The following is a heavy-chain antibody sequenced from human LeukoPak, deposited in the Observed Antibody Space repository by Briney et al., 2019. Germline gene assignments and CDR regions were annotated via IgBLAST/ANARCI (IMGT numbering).Heavy chain of an antibody. CDR1: GFTFSSYS. CDR2: ISSSGSTI. Sequence: GGSLRLSCAASGFTFSSYSMNWVRQAPGKGLEWVSYISSSGSTIYYADSVKGRFTISRDNAKNSLYLQMNSLRAEDTAVYYCARDIVVPAAIPGYFDYWGQGTLVTVSS. V-gene: IGHV3-48*04. J-gene: IGHJ4*02. CDR3: ARDIVVPAAIPGYFDY. D-gene: IGHD2-2*02.